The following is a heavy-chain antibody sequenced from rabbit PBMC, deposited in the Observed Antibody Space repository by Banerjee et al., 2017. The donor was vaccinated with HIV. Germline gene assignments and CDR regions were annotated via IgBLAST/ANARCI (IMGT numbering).Heavy chain of an antibody. D-gene: IGHD7-1*01. CDR2: IYTGDGNT. V-gene: IGHV1S40*01. CDR3: ARDTYLGYQVNL. Sequence: QSLEESGGDLVKPGASLTLTCTASGFSFSSSYYMCWVRQAPGKGLEWIGCIYTGDGNTYYASWAKGRFTISEASSTTVDLKMTSLTAADTATYFCARDTYLGYQVNLWGPGTLVTVS. J-gene: IGHJ4*01. CDR1: GFSFSSSYY.